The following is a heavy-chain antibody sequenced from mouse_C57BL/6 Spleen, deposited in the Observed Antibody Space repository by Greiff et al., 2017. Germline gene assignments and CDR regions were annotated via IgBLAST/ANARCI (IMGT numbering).Heavy chain of an antibody. J-gene: IGHJ3*01. CDR1: GYTFTSYW. D-gene: IGHD4-1*01. CDR3: ASSNWDEPAWFAY. V-gene: IGHV1-55*01. Sequence: QVQLQQPGAELVKPGASVKMSCKASGYTFTSYWITWVKQRPGQGLEWIGDIYPGSGSTNYNEKFKSKATLTVDTSSSTAYMQLSSLTSEDSAVYYCASSNWDEPAWFAYWGQGTLVTVSA. CDR2: IYPGSGST.